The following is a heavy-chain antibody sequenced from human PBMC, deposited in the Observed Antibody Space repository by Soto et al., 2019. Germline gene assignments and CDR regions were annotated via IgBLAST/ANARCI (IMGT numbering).Heavy chain of an antibody. CDR3: AKTRGAMIYAISVYGMDV. J-gene: IGHJ6*02. Sequence: GGSLRLSCAASGFTFSSYAMSWVRQAPGKGLEWVSSITTSGDSTYYADSVKGRFTISRDNSKSTLYLQINSLRAEDTAVYYCAKTRGAMIYAISVYGMDVWGQGTTVTVSS. V-gene: IGHV3-23*01. D-gene: IGHD2-8*01. CDR2: ITTSGDST. CDR1: GFTFSSYA.